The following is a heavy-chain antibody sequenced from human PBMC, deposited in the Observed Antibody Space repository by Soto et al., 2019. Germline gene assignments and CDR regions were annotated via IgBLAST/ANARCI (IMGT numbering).Heavy chain of an antibody. V-gene: IGHV4-39*01. D-gene: IGHD1-20*01. Sequence: SSETLSLTCTASGGSIRSSTYYWGWIRQSPGKGLEWIGSIFYSGITYYRPSLKSRVTMSVDTSKNQFSLNLSSVTAADTAMYYCVRHLTGPPVDYWGQGTLVTVSS. CDR1: GGSIRSSTYY. CDR2: IFYSGIT. J-gene: IGHJ4*02. CDR3: VRHLTGPPVDY.